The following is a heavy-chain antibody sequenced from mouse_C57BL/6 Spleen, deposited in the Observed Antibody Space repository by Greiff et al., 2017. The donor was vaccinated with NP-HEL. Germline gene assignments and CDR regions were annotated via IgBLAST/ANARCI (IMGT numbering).Heavy chain of an antibody. CDR1: GYTFTSYT. D-gene: IGHD2-3*01. J-gene: IGHJ3*01. CDR3: AREGGYDGTHVGFAY. V-gene: IGHV1-4*01. CDR2: INPSSGYT. Sequence: QVQLQQSGAELARPGASVKMSCKASGYTFTSYTMHWVKQRPGQGLEWIGYINPSSGYTKYNQKFKDKATLTADKSSSTAYMQLSSLTSEDSAVYYCAREGGYDGTHVGFAYWGQGTLVTVSA.